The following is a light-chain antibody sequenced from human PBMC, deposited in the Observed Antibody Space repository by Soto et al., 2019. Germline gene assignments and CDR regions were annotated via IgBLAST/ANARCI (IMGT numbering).Light chain of an antibody. V-gene: IGLV2-14*01. CDR1: SSDVGGHNY. CDR3: SSYRSSTLYV. J-gene: IGLJ1*01. Sequence: QSVLTQPASVSGSPGQSITISCTGISSDVGGHNYVSWYQQHPGKAPQLMIYDVSNRPSGVSNRFSGSKSGNTASLTISGLQAEDEADYYCSSYRSSTLYVFGTGTKLTVL. CDR2: DVS.